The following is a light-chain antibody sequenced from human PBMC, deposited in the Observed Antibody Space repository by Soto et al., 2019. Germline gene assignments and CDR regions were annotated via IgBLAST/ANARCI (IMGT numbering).Light chain of an antibody. CDR2: DVT. J-gene: IGLJ1*01. V-gene: IGLV2-23*02. CDR3: CSYAGSSTYV. CDR1: SSDVGGYNF. Sequence: QSALTQPASVSGSPGQSITISCTGTSSDVGGYNFVSWYQQHPDKAPKLMIYDVTNRPSGVSNRFSGSKSGNTASLTISGLQAEDEADYYCCSYAGSSTYVFGIGTKVTVL.